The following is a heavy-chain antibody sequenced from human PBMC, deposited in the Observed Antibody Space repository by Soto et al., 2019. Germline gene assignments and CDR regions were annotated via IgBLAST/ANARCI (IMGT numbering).Heavy chain of an antibody. CDR2: ILSKTDGGTT. J-gene: IGHJ4*02. V-gene: IGHV3-15*01. CDR1: GFTFSNAW. CDR3: TTVANMAVAGVGDS. D-gene: IGHD6-19*01. Sequence: EVQLVESGGGLVKPGGSLRLSCAASGFTFSNAWMSWVRQAPGKGLEWVGRILSKTDGGTTDYAAPVKGRFTISRDDLQNTLYLQMNSLKTEDTAVYYCTTVANMAVAGVGDSWGQGTLVTVSS.